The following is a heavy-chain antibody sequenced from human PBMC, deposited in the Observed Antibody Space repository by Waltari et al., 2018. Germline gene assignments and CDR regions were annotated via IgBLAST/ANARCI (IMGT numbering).Heavy chain of an antibody. J-gene: IGHJ4*02. CDR3: ARFEAARLFDY. D-gene: IGHD6-6*01. V-gene: IGHV4-59*01. CDR1: GGSISSDY. CDR2: IYYSGST. Sequence: QVQLQESGPGLVKPSETLSLTCTVSGGSISSDYWSWIRQPPGKGLEWIGYIYYSGSTNYNPSLKSRVTISVDTSKNQFSLKLSSVTAADTAVYYCARFEAARLFDYWGQGTLVTVSS.